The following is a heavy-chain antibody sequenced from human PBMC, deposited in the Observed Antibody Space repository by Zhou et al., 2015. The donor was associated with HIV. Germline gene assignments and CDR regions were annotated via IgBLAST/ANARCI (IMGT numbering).Heavy chain of an antibody. D-gene: IGHD6-6*01. Sequence: QVQLVQSGAEVKKPGSSVKVSCKAFGGTFSSYATGWVRQAPGQGLEWMGGIIPLSGATTYAHKFQDRLTITADESTSTAYMEMRSLRSEDTAVYYCARDRGGARPDWRYFDLWGRGTLVSVSS. CDR1: GGTFSSYA. V-gene: IGHV1-69*01. J-gene: IGHJ2*01. CDR2: IIPLSGAT. CDR3: ARDRGGARPDWRYFDL.